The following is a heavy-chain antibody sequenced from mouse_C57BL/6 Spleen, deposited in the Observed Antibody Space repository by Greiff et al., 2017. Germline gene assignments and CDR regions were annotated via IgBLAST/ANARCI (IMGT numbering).Heavy chain of an antibody. CDR3: ARSGYYYFDY. D-gene: IGHD2-3*01. J-gene: IGHJ2*01. CDR2: IYLGNGYT. V-gene: IGHV1-58*01. Sequence: EVKLLESGAELVRPGSSVKMSCKTSGYTFTSYGINWVKQRPGQGLEWIGYIYLGNGYTEYNEKFKGKATLTSDTSSSTAYMQLSSLTSEDSAIYFCARSGYYYFDYWGQGTTLTVSS. CDR1: GYTFTSYG.